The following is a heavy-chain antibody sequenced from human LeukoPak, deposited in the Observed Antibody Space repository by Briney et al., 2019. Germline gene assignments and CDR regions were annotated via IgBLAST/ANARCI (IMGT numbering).Heavy chain of an antibody. CDR1: GFTFSNYA. Sequence: GGTLRLSCAASGFTFSNYATNWVRQAPGKGLEWVSAISGSGGSTYYADSVKGRFTISRDNSKNTLYLQMNSLRAEDTAVYYCAKPAKTDYADYWGQGTLVTVSS. J-gene: IGHJ4*02. D-gene: IGHD1-14*01. V-gene: IGHV3-23*01. CDR3: AKPAKTDYADY. CDR2: ISGSGGST.